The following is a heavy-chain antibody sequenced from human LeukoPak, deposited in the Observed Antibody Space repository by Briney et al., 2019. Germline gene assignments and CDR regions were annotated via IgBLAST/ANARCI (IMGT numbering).Heavy chain of an antibody. D-gene: IGHD3-16*01. V-gene: IGHV1-3*01. Sequence: GASVKVSCKASGYTFTSYAMHWVRQAPGQRLEWMGWINAGNGNTKYSQKFQGRVTITRDTSASTAYMELSSLRSEDTAVYYCAREYRRLGYLPLGYWGQGTLVTVSS. J-gene: IGHJ4*02. CDR2: INAGNGNT. CDR3: AREYRRLGYLPLGY. CDR1: GYTFTSYA.